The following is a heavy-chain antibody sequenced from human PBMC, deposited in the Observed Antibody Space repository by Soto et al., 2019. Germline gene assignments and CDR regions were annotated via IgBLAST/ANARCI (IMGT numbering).Heavy chain of an antibody. CDR2: MYNSGTT. CDR1: GGSINSGGYF. J-gene: IGHJ3*02. CDR3: ARATLVVAQAFDI. D-gene: IGHD2-2*01. V-gene: IGHV4-31*03. Sequence: PSETLSLTCTVSGGSINSGGYFWTWVRQHPGKGLEWIGYMYNSGTTYYTSSLKSRVNISGDTSKNQFSLRLSSVTAADTAVYYCARATLVVAQAFDIWAQGTMVTVSS.